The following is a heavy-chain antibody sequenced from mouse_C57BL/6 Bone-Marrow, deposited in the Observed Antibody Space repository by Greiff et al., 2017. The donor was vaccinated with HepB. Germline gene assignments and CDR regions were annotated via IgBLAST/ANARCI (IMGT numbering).Heavy chain of an antibody. CDR3: ARLDGYHPWFAY. CDR1: GFTFSDYG. CDR2: ISNLAYSI. D-gene: IGHD2-3*01. Sequence: EVKLMESGGGLVQPGGSLKLSCAASGFTFSDYGMAWVRQAPRKGPEWVAFISNLAYSIYYADTVTGRFTISRENAKNTLYLEMSSLRSEDTAMYYCARLDGYHPWFAYWGQGTLVTVSA. J-gene: IGHJ3*01. V-gene: IGHV5-15*01.